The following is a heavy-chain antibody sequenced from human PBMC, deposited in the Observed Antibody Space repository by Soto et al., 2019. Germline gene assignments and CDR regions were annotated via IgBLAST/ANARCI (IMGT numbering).Heavy chain of an antibody. CDR3: ARDLHPERIAAAAPPPGYYYYYGMDV. D-gene: IGHD6-13*01. CDR1: GYTFTGYY. Sequence: GASVKVSCKASGYTFTGYYMHWVRQAPGQGLEWMGWINPNSGGTNYAQKFQGWVTMTRDTSISTAYMELSRLRSDDTAVYYCARDLHPERIAAAAPPPGYYYYYGMDVWGQGTTVTVSS. J-gene: IGHJ6*02. CDR2: INPNSGGT. V-gene: IGHV1-2*04.